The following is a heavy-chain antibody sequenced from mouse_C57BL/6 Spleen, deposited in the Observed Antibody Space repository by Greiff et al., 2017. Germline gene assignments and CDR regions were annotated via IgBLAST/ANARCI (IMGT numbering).Heavy chain of an antibody. Sequence: EVKLQESGPGLVKPSQSLSLTCSVTGYSITSGYYWNWIRQFPGNKLEWMGYISYDGSNNYNPSLKNRISITRDTSKNQFFLKLNSVTTEDTATYYCARGGNGYYWYFDVWGTGTTVTVSS. J-gene: IGHJ1*03. CDR3: ARGGNGYYWYFDV. D-gene: IGHD2-2*01. CDR2: ISYDGSN. V-gene: IGHV3-6*01. CDR1: GYSITSGYY.